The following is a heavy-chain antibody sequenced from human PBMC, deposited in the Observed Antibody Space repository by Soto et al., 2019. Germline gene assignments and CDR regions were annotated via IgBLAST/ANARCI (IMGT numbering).Heavy chain of an antibody. V-gene: IGHV1-18*01. CDR3: ARVTQWYGDYTFIDY. Sequence: QVQLVQSGAEVKKPGASVKVSCKASGYTFTSYGISWVRQAPGQGLEWMGWISTYNGNTNYEQKVQGRVTMTTDTSTSTAYMELRCLRSDDTAVYYCARVTQWYGDYTFIDYWGQGTLVTVSS. CDR1: GYTFTSYG. D-gene: IGHD4-17*01. CDR2: ISTYNGNT. J-gene: IGHJ4*02.